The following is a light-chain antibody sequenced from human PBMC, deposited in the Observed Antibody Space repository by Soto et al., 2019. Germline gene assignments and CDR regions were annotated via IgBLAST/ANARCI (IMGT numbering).Light chain of an antibody. V-gene: IGKV3-20*01. CDR2: GAS. CDR3: QQYGSSPWT. CDR1: QSVISSY. J-gene: IGKJ1*01. Sequence: EIVLTQSPGTLSLSPGERATLSCRASQSVISSYLAWYQQKPGQAPRLLIYGASSRATGFPDRFSGSGSGTDFTLTISRLEPADFAVYYCQQYGSSPWTVGQGTKVDIK.